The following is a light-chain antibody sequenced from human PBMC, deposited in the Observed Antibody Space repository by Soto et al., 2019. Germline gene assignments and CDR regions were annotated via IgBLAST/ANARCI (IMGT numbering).Light chain of an antibody. J-gene: IGKJ2*01. Sequence: DIQMTQSPSSLSASVGDRVTITCQASQDIDNNLNWYQQRSGKAPKVLIYEASNLKGGVPSRFSGSGSGTHFTFPISSLQPEDMATYYCQQYDDFPYTFGQGTKLEI. V-gene: IGKV1-33*01. CDR2: EAS. CDR1: QDIDNN. CDR3: QQYDDFPYT.